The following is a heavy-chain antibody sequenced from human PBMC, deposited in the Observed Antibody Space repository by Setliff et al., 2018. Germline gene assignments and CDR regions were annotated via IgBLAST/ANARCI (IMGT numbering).Heavy chain of an antibody. J-gene: IGHJ4*02. CDR1: GFTVSSFS. Sequence: GGSLRLSCAASGFTVSSFSMHWVRQAPVKGLDWVATLSDDGSNEFYADSVKGRFTISRDNSKNTLYLQMNGLRAEDSALYYCAKVKKQLIRGFGLDYWGPGTPVTVSS. CDR3: AKVKKQLIRGFGLDY. D-gene: IGHD3-10*01. V-gene: IGHV3-30*18. CDR2: LSDDGSNE.